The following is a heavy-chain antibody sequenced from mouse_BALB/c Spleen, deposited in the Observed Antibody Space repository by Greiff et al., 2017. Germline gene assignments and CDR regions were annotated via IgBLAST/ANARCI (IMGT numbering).Heavy chain of an antibody. V-gene: IGHV14-1*02. CDR3: ALYGILAD. J-gene: IGHJ3*01. CDR2: SDPENGNT. D-gene: IGHD2-10*02. Sequence: VQLQQSGAELVRPGAFVKLSCQASGFNINDYYMHWVKQRPEQGLEWIGWSDPENGNTIYDPKFQGKASITADPSSNTAHLQLSSLTSEDTAGYYCALYGILADWGQGTLVTVSA. CDR1: GFNINDYY.